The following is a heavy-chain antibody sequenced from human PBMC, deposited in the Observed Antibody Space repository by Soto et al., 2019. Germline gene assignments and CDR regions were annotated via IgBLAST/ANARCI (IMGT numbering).Heavy chain of an antibody. CDR1: GYTFTSYD. J-gene: IGHJ4*02. D-gene: IGHD5-18*01. V-gene: IGHV1-46*01. CDR2: INPSGGST. Sequence: ASVKVSCKASGYTFTSYDINWVRQATGQGLEWMGIINPSGGSTSYAQKFQGRVTMTRDTSTSTVYMELSSLRPEDTAVYYCARDPYSYDIPRPPDYWGQGTLVTVSS. CDR3: ARDPYSYDIPRPPDY.